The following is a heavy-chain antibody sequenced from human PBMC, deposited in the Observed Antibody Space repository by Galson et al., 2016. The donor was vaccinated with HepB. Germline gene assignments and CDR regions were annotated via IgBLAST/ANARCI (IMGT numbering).Heavy chain of an antibody. V-gene: IGHV3-23*01. Sequence: SLRLSCAASGFTFSSYAMSWVRQAPGKGLGWVSAISGSGGSAYYADSVRGRFTISRDNSKNTLYLQMNSLRAEDTAVYFCAKVEWELLPFDYWGQGTLVTVSS. D-gene: IGHD1-26*01. CDR1: GFTFSSYA. CDR3: AKVEWELLPFDY. J-gene: IGHJ4*02. CDR2: ISGSGGSA.